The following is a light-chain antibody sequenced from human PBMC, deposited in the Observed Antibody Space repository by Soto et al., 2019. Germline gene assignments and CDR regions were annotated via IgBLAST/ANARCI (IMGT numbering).Light chain of an antibody. J-gene: IGKJ4*01. CDR1: QGIYSY. V-gene: IGKV1-9*01. CDR2: EAS. Sequence: DIQMTQSPSFLSASVGDRVTITCRASQGIYSYLAWYQQKPGKAPKLLIYEASTLQSGVPSRFSGSGSGTEFTLTISSLQPDDSATYYCQQYNTFLTFGGGTKVGIK. CDR3: QQYNTFLT.